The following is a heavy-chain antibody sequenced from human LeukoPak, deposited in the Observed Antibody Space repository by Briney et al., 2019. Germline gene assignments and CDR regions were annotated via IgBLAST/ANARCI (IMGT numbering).Heavy chain of an antibody. Sequence: TPSETLSLTCTVSGGSISSSSYYWGWIRQPPGKGLEWIGSIYYSGSTYYNPSLKSRVTISVDTSKNQFSLMLTSVTAADTATYYCARETSLAGFASGLGFNYWGQGILDTVSS. CDR3: ARETSLAGFASGLGFNY. CDR1: GGSISSSSYY. V-gene: IGHV4-39*07. D-gene: IGHD6-19*01. CDR2: IYYSGST. J-gene: IGHJ4*02.